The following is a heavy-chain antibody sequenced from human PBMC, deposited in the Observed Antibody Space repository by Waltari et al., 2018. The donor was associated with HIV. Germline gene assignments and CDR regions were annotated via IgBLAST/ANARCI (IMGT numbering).Heavy chain of an antibody. CDR2: IYHSGNT. CDR3: ASAFIEYFDY. V-gene: IGHV4-38-2*01. J-gene: IGHJ4*02. D-gene: IGHD3-16*02. Sequence: QVQLPESGPGLVKPSETLSLTCVVSDYSISSGYYWGWIRQPPGKGLEWIGNIYHSGNTYYNPSLMSRVTISVDTSKNQFSLRLSSVTAADTAVYYCASAFIEYFDYWGQGTLVTVSS. CDR1: DYSISSGYY.